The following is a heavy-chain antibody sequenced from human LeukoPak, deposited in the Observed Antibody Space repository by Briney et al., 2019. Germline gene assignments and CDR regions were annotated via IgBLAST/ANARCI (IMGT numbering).Heavy chain of an antibody. CDR3: ARDYGTTGEDAFDI. CDR2: INGSLNDI. D-gene: IGHD1-7*01. Sequence: ASVKVSCKASGYTFIDYYIHWLRQAPGQGLEWMGFINGSLNDIKYAQKFRSRVTLTRDTSIGTAYMELRGLRSDDTAVYYCARDYGTTGEDAFDIWGQGTMVTVSS. J-gene: IGHJ3*02. V-gene: IGHV1-2*02. CDR1: GYTFIDYY.